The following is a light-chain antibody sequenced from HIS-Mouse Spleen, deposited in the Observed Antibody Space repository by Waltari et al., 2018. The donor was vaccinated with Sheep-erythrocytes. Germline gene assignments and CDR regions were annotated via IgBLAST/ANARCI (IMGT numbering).Light chain of an antibody. CDR3: CSYAGSYNHV. V-gene: IGLV2-11*01. CDR2: DVS. J-gene: IGLJ1*01. CDR1: SSDVGGYNY. Sequence: QSALTQPRSVSGSPGQSVTISCTGTSSDVGGYNYVSWYQQHPGKAPKPMIYDVSKRPSGVPDRFYGSKSGNTASLTISGLQAEDEADYYCCSYAGSYNHVFATGTKVTVL.